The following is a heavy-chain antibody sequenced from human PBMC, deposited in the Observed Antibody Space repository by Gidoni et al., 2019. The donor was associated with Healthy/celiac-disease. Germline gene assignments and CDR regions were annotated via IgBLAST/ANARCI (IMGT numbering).Heavy chain of an antibody. CDR3: AKDLVRIVATMDERYYYYYGMDV. J-gene: IGHJ6*02. CDR1: GFPFRSYG. D-gene: IGHD5-12*01. CDR2: ISYDGSNK. V-gene: IGHV3-30*18. Sequence: QVQLVESGGGVVQPGRSLRLSCAASGFPFRSYGMHWVRQAPGKGLEWVAVISYDGSNKYYADSVKGRFTISRDNSKNTLYLQMNSLRAEDTAVYYCAKDLVRIVATMDERYYYYYGMDVWGQGTTVTVSS.